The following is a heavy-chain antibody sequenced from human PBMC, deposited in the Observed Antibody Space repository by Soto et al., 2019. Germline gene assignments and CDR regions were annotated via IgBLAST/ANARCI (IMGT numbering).Heavy chain of an antibody. D-gene: IGHD3-16*01. CDR2: IYHSGST. Sequence: QVQLQESGPGLVKPSGTLSLTCAVSGGSISSSNWWSWVRQPPGKGLEWIGEIYHSGSTNYNPSLKSRVTISVDKSKNQFSLKLSSVTAADTAVYYCARVELNVEMITFGGNYYFDYWGQGTLVTVSS. CDR3: ARVELNVEMITFGGNYYFDY. J-gene: IGHJ4*02. V-gene: IGHV4-4*02. CDR1: GGSISSSNW.